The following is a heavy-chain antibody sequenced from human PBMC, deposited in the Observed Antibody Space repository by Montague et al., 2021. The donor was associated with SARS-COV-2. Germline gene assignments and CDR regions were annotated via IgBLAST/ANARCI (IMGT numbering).Heavy chain of an antibody. V-gene: IGHV4-34*01. CDR2: IYHSGST. J-gene: IGHJ4*02. D-gene: IGHD3-10*01. Sequence: SETLSLTCAVHGTSFSGYYWNWIRQPPGKGLEWIGEIYHSGSTNYNPSLKSRVTISVDKSKNQFSLKLSSVTAADTAVYYCAVTYYYGSGSDYWDQGTLVTVSS. CDR1: GTSFSGYY. CDR3: AVTYYYGSGSDY.